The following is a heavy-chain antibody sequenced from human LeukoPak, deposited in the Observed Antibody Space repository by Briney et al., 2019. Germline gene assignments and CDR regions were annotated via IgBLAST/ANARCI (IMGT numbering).Heavy chain of an antibody. CDR2: INAGNGNT. Sequence: ASVKVSCKASGYTSTSYAMHWVRQAPGQRLEWMGWINAGNGNTKYSQKFQGRVTITRDTSASTAYMELSSLRSEDTAVYYCARELYCSGGSCYSGFDPWGQGTLVTVSS. CDR1: GYTSTSYA. D-gene: IGHD2-15*01. J-gene: IGHJ5*02. V-gene: IGHV1-3*01. CDR3: ARELYCSGGSCYSGFDP.